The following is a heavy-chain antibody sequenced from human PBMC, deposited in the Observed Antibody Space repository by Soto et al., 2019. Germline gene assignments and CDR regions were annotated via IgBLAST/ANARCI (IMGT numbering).Heavy chain of an antibody. J-gene: IGHJ4*02. CDR3: ARASNWKRPQTN. CDR2: IYYSGST. CDR1: GGSISRYY. D-gene: IGHD1-20*01. V-gene: IGHV4-59*01. Sequence: PSETLSLTCTVSGGSISRYYWSWIRQPPGKGLEWIGYIYYSGSTNYNPSLKSRVTISVDTSKNQFSLKLSSVTAADTAVYYCARASNWKRPQTNWGQGTLVTVSS.